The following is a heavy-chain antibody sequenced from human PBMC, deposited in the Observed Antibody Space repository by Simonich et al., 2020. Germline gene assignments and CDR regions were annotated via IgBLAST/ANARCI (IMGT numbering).Heavy chain of an antibody. J-gene: IGHJ6*02. Sequence: EVQLVESGGGLVQPGVSLRLSCAASGFTFSSYEMNWVRQAPGKGLEWVSYISSSGSTIYYADSVKGRFTISRDTAKNSLYLKMNSLRAEDTAVYYCARDFRLQLVEIGTYYYYGMDVWGQVTTVTVSS. D-gene: IGHD6-6*01. CDR2: ISSSGSTI. CDR3: ARDFRLQLVEIGTYYYYGMDV. CDR1: GFTFSSYE. V-gene: IGHV3-48*03.